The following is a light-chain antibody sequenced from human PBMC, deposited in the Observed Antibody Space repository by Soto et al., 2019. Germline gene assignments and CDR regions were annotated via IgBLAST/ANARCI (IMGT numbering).Light chain of an antibody. V-gene: IGKV3-15*01. CDR2: HAS. CDR3: QQFSNWPPT. J-gene: IGKJ3*01. Sequence: EMVMTQSPATLSVSPGERVTLSCSASESVHSYFAWYQQKHGQGPSLLIYHASTRATGVPDRFTGSGSGTEFSLTISSLQSVDSGLYYCQQFSNWPPTLGPGTNVEIQ. CDR1: ESVHSY.